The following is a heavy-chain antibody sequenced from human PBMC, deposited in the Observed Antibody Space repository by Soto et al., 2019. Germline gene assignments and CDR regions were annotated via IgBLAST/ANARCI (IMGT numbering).Heavy chain of an antibody. J-gene: IGHJ4*02. CDR3: ARSIVVVTALDY. CDR1: GYTFTSYA. CDR2: INAGNGKT. V-gene: IGHV1-3*05. D-gene: IGHD2-21*02. Sequence: QVQLVQSGAEEKKPGASVKVSCKASGYTFTSYAMHWVRQAPGQRLEWMGWINAGNGKTKYSQKFQGRVTITRDTAASTAYMGLSSLRSEDTAVYYCARSIVVVTALDYWGQGTVVTVSS.